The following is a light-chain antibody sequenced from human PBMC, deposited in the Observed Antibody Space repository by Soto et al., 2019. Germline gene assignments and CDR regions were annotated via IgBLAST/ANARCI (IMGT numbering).Light chain of an antibody. CDR2: GAS. J-gene: IGKJ4*02. CDR3: QQFAGS. Sequence: ILLTQSPGTLSLSPGERATLSCRASQSVSPSSLAWYQQRPGQSPRLLIYGASSRATGIPDRFSGRGSGTDFTLIISRLEPEDFAVYYCQQFAGSFGGGTKV. CDR1: QSVSPSS. V-gene: IGKV3-20*01.